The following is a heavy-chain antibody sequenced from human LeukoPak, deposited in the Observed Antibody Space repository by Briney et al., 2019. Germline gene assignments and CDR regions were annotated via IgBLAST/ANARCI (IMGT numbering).Heavy chain of an antibody. CDR2: IRRHNGNT. Sequence: ASVKVSCKASGYAFSNYGITWVRQAPGQGLEWMGWIRRHNGNTNYAQKLQGRVTLTTDISTSTAYMELRSLGSDDTAVYYCARGAHGESSFDYWGQGTLVTVSS. J-gene: IGHJ4*02. V-gene: IGHV1-18*01. CDR1: GYAFSNYG. CDR3: ARGAHGESSFDY.